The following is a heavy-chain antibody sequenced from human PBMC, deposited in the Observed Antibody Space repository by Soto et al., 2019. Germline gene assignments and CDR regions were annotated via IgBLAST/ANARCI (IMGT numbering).Heavy chain of an antibody. CDR3: ARSLWFGELH. V-gene: IGHV2-5*02. D-gene: IGHD3-10*01. J-gene: IGHJ4*02. CDR2: IYWDNDK. Sequence: QITLKESGPTLVKPTQTPTLTCSFSGFSLSTTGVGVGWIRQSPGKALEWLAIIYWDNDKRYSPSLKSRVTITTDTSKNQVVLTVTNMDPVDTGTYYCARSLWFGELHWGQGALVTVSS. CDR1: GFSLSTTGVG.